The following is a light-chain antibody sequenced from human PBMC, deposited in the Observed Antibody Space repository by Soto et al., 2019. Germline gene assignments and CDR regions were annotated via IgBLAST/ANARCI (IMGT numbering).Light chain of an antibody. Sequence: DIQMTQSPSSVSASVGDRVTITCRASQSVSTWLAWYQQRPGKAPKLLMYAVSTLESGVPSRFSGSGSETDFTLTISRLQPEDFATYYCHQANSFPLTFGGGTKVEIK. CDR2: AVS. CDR3: HQANSFPLT. V-gene: IGKV1-12*01. J-gene: IGKJ4*01. CDR1: QSVSTW.